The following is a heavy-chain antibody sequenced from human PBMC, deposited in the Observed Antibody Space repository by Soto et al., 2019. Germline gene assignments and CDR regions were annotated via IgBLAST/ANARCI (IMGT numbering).Heavy chain of an antibody. D-gene: IGHD3-16*02. J-gene: IGHJ5*02. CDR3: VHSFYPHGFDP. V-gene: IGHV2-5*02. CDR2: IYWDDDK. CDR1: GFSLTTSGVG. Sequence: SGATLVTPTQTLTLTYTFSGFSLTTSGVGVGWIRQPPGKALEWLALIYWDDDKRYSPSLKSRLTITKDTSKNHVVLTLTNMDPVDTATCCCVHSFYPHGFDPWGQGTLVTVSS.